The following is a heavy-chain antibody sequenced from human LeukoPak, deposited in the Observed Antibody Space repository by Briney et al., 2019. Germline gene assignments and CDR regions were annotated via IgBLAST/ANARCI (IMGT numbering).Heavy chain of an antibody. V-gene: IGHV4-59*01. CDR3: ARFIPSSGIDP. D-gene: IGHD3-10*02. CDR1: GGSISSNY. Sequence: KTSETLSLTCTVSGGSISSNYWSWIRQPPGKGLEWITYSSYTGSTNYNPSLKGRVTISVDTSKNQFSLRLRSVTAADTAVYYCARFIPSSGIDPRGQGTLVTVSS. J-gene: IGHJ5*02. CDR2: SSYTGST.